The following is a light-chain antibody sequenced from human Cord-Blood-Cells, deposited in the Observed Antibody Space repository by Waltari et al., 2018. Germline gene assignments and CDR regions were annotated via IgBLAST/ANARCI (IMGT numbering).Light chain of an antibody. Sequence: QSALTQPRSVSGSPGQSVTISCTGTSSDVGGYNYVSWYQQHPGKATKLMIYDVSKRPSGVPDRFSGSKSGNTASLTISGLQAEDEADYYCCSYAGSYNYVFGTGTKVTVL. V-gene: IGLV2-11*01. CDR3: CSYAGSYNYV. J-gene: IGLJ1*01. CDR1: SSDVGGYNY. CDR2: DVS.